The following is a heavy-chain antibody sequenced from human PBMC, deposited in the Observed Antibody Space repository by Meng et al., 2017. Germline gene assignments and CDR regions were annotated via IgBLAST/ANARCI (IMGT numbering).Heavy chain of an antibody. CDR1: GFTCSGSA. CDR2: IRSKANSDAT. D-gene: IGHD1-26*01. J-gene: IGHJ4*02. CDR3: TGHGVGGATPPFDY. V-gene: IGHV3-73*02. Sequence: VGSGGGLVRPGGPLDLSCAASGFTCSGSAMHWVRQASGKGLEWVCRIRSKANSDATAYAASVKGRFTISRDDSKNKAYLQMNSLKTEDTAVYYCTGHGVGGATPPFDYWGQGTLVTVSS.